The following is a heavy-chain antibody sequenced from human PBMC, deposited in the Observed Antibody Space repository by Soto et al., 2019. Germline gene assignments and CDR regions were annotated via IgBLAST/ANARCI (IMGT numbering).Heavy chain of an antibody. J-gene: IGHJ6*02. CDR3: ARTCPLGACYNHYLYRYGLDV. D-gene: IGHD2-21*02. Sequence: QIRLEPSESEVKKPGASVRVSCTASGYTFATYGFSWVRQAPGPGLEWMGWISAYNGETRLAERFQGRVSMKTAAAPATGNMDLRSLRTDDTAVYYCARTCPLGACYNHYLYRYGLDVWGQGTTIIVSS. CDR1: GYTFATYG. CDR2: ISAYNGET. V-gene: IGHV1-18*04.